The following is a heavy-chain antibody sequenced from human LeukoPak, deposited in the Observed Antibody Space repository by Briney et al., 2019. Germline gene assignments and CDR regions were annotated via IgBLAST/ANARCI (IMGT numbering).Heavy chain of an antibody. V-gene: IGHV3-23*01. D-gene: IGHD4-17*01. CDR2: ISGSGGST. Sequence: GGSLRLSCAASGFTFSIYAMSWVRQAPGKGLEWVSAISGSGGSTYYVDSVKGRFTISRDNSKNTLYLQMNSLRAEDTAVYYCAKDQFRYGDYGWFDPWGQGTLVTVSS. CDR3: AKDQFRYGDYGWFDP. CDR1: GFTFSIYA. J-gene: IGHJ5*02.